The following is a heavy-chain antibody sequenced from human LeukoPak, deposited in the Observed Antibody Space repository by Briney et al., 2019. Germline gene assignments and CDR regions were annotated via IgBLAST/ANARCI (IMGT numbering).Heavy chain of an antibody. V-gene: IGHV1-24*01. Sequence: ASVKVSCRASGYTFSTYYMHWVRQAPGKGLEWMGGFDPEDGETIYAQKFQGRVTMTEDTSTDTAYMELSSLRSEDTAVYYCATAYSSSWFCPDYWGQGTLVTVSS. CDR1: GYTFSTYY. CDR3: ATAYSSSWFCPDY. CDR2: FDPEDGET. D-gene: IGHD6-13*01. J-gene: IGHJ4*02.